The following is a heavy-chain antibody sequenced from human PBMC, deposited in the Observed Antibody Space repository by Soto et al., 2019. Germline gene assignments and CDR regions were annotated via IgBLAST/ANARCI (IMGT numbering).Heavy chain of an antibody. CDR2: ISGSSQTI. Sequence: GWSLRLSCAASGFIFNTYSMNWVRQAPGKGLEWVSYISGSSQTIFYADSVRGRFTISRDNANNSTYLQMVSLRDEDTAVYYCARTLSWRRGPFDSWGQGTLVTVSS. J-gene: IGHJ4*02. V-gene: IGHV3-48*02. CDR3: ARTLSWRRGPFDS. CDR1: GFIFNTYS. D-gene: IGHD2-15*01.